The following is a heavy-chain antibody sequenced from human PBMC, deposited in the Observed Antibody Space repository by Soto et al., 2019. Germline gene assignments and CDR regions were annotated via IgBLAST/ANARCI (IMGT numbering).Heavy chain of an antibody. V-gene: IGHV3-23*01. Sequence: EVQLLESGGGLVQPGGSLRLSCAASGFTFSSYAMSWVRQAPGKGLEWVSAISGSGGSTYYADSVKGRFTISRDNSKNTLYLQMDSLRAEDTAVYYCAKDEGYDFWSGLFDYWGQGTLVTVSS. CDR3: AKDEGYDFWSGLFDY. CDR1: GFTFSSYA. CDR2: ISGSGGST. D-gene: IGHD3-3*01. J-gene: IGHJ4*02.